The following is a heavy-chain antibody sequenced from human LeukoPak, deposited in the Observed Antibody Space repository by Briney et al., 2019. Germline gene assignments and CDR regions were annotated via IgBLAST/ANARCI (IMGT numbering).Heavy chain of an antibody. Sequence: TSETLSLTCTVSGGSIDSYYWXXIRQPPGKGLXXIGYIYYXGSTEYHPSLKSRXTISLDTSKNQFSLKLTSVTAADTAVYYCARVYQSAEYYFDYWSQGNLVSVSS. CDR3: ARVYQSAEYYFDY. D-gene: IGHD2-2*01. CDR1: GGSIDSYY. CDR2: IYYXGST. J-gene: IGHJ4*02. V-gene: IGHV4-59*01.